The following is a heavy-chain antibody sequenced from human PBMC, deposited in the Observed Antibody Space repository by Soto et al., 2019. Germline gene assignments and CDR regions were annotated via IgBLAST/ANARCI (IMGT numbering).Heavy chain of an antibody. V-gene: IGHV1-69*01. Sequence: QVRLVQSGAEVKKPGSSVKVSCKASGGTFSSYVISWVRQAPGQGLEWMGGIIPIFGTANYAQKFQGRVTITADESTSTAYMELSSLRSEDTAVYYCASTPFTTVVTLYWYFDLWGRGTLVTVSS. CDR1: GGTFSSYV. J-gene: IGHJ2*01. CDR3: ASTPFTTVVTLYWYFDL. CDR2: IIPIFGTA. D-gene: IGHD4-17*01.